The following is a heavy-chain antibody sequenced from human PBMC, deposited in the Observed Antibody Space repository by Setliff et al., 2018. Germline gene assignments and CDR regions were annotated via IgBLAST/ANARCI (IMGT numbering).Heavy chain of an antibody. Sequence: PSETLSLTCTVSGGSISSGDYYWSWIRQPPGKGLEWIGYIYSSGSTYYNPSLKSRVSISVDTSKNQFSLKLSSVTAADTAVYYCARESRYYYDNLGTLDYWRQGTLVTVSS. CDR1: GGSISSGDYY. J-gene: IGHJ4*02. CDR2: IYSSGST. CDR3: ARESRYYYDNLGTLDY. D-gene: IGHD3-22*01. V-gene: IGHV4-30-4*08.